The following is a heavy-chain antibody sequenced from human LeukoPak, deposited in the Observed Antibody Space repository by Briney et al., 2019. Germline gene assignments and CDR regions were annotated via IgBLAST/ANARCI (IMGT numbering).Heavy chain of an antibody. CDR2: IYYSGST. Sequence: PSETLSLTCTVSGGSISSGGYYWSWIRQHPGTGLEWIGYIYYSGSTYHNPSLKSRVTISVDTSKNQFSLKLSSVTAADTAVYYCARDQHTMSYYYYGMDVWGQGTTVTVSS. CDR3: ARDQHTMSYYYYGMDV. J-gene: IGHJ6*02. V-gene: IGHV4-31*03. D-gene: IGHD2-21*01. CDR1: GGSISSGGYY.